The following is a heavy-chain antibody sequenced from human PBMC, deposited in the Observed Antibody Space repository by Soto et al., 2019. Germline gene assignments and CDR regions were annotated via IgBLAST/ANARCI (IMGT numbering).Heavy chain of an antibody. CDR3: VKDRYIDY. CDR1: GFTFSSYS. V-gene: IGHV3-64D*06. Sequence: GGSLRLSCSVFGFTFSSYSVHWVRQAPGKGLQYVSSISNNGGSTYYADSVKGRFTISRDNSKNTLYLQMSSLRVEDTAVYYCVKDRYIDYLGQGTLVPVSP. CDR2: ISNNGGST. J-gene: IGHJ4*02.